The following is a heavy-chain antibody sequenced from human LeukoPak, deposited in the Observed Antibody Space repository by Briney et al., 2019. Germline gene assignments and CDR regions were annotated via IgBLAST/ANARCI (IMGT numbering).Heavy chain of an antibody. Sequence: PGGSLRLSCAASGVTFSTYWMAWVRQAPGKGLEWVANIKGDESARHQADSVKGRFTISRDNTRNSVYLQMSSLRGEDTAVYYCARDVVGSLDYWGQGTLVTVSS. CDR3: ARDVVGSLDY. V-gene: IGHV3-7*01. CDR2: IKGDESAR. J-gene: IGHJ4*02. D-gene: IGHD1-26*01. CDR1: GVTFSTYW.